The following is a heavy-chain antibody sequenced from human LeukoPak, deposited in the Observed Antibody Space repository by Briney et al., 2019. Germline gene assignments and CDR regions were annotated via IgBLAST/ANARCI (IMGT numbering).Heavy chain of an antibody. CDR2: ISTSSRTI. V-gene: IGHV3-48*01. J-gene: IGHJ4*02. Sequence: RSGGSLRLSCAASGFNFSIYSMNWVRQAPGKGLEWVSYISTSSRTIYYADSVKGRSTISRDNAKNSLYLQLNSLRAEDTAVYYCARDGYDFWSDYPTTLDCWGQGTLVTVSS. CDR3: ARDGYDFWSDYPTTLDC. CDR1: GFNFSIYS. D-gene: IGHD3-3*01.